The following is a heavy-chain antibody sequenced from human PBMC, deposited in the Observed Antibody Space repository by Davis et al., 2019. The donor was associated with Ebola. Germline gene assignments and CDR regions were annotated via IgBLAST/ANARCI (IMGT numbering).Heavy chain of an antibody. D-gene: IGHD3-3*01. Sequence: PGGSLRLSCAASGFTFSSYAMHWVRQAPGKGLEWVSSISSSSSYIYYADSVKGRFTISRDNAKNSLYLQMNSLRAEDTAVYYCARDRKYDFWSGYYADNGYYYMDVWGKGTTVTVSS. V-gene: IGHV3-21*01. CDR2: ISSSSSYI. CDR3: ARDRKYDFWSGYYADNGYYYMDV. J-gene: IGHJ6*03. CDR1: GFTFSSYA.